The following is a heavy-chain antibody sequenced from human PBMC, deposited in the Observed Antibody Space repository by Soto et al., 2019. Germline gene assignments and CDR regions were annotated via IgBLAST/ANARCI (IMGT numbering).Heavy chain of an antibody. CDR3: AKGCCSGDSCYPVDY. CDR2: ISGGGGSA. D-gene: IGHD2-15*01. V-gene: IGHV3-23*01. Sequence: EVQLLESGGDFVQPGGSLRLSCAASGFTFSNYAMSWVRQAPGKGLEWVSTISGGGGSAYFADPVKGRFIISRDHSKNTLYLQMKSLRAEDTAVYYCAKGCCSGDSCYPVDYWGQGTLVTVSA. CDR1: GFTFSNYA. J-gene: IGHJ4*02.